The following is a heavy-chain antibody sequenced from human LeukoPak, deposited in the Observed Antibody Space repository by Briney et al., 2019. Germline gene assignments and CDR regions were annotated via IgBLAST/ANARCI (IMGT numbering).Heavy chain of an antibody. CDR3: AKDYYYDSSGQFYYFHY. Sequence: GGSLRLSCAASGFTFSSYAMHWVRQAPGKGLEWVAVISYDGSNKYYADSVKGRFTISRDNSKNTLYLQMNSLRAEDAAVYYCAKDYYYDSSGQFYYFHYWGQGTLVTVSS. CDR2: ISYDGSNK. D-gene: IGHD3-22*01. J-gene: IGHJ4*02. CDR1: GFTFSSYA. V-gene: IGHV3-30-3*01.